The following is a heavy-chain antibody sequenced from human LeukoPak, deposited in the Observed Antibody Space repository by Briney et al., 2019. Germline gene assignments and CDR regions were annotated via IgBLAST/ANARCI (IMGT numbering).Heavy chain of an antibody. D-gene: IGHD1-26*01. CDR3: ARGLSGVMGATRAWFDP. J-gene: IGHJ5*02. Sequence: SQTLSLTCAISGDSVSSNSAAWNWIRQSPSRGLEWLGRTYYRSKWHNDYAVSVKSRITINPDTSKNQFSLQLNSVTPEDTAVYYCARGLSGVMGATRAWFDPWGQGTLVTVSS. CDR2: TYYRSKWHN. V-gene: IGHV6-1*01. CDR1: GDSVSSNSAA.